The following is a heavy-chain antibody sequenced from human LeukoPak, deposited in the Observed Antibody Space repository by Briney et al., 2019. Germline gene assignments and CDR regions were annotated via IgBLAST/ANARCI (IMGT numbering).Heavy chain of an antibody. CDR1: GCTFTSYG. CDR2: ISAYNGNT. J-gene: IGHJ6*03. Sequence: SVKVSCKASGCTFTSYGISWVRQAPGQGLEWMGWISAYNGNTNYAQKLQGRVTMTTDTSTSTAYMELRSLRSDDTAVYYCARADIVVPTGPRKSPGGYYYMDVWGKGTTVTVSS. D-gene: IGHD2-2*01. CDR3: ARADIVVPTGPRKSPGGYYYMDV. V-gene: IGHV1-18*01.